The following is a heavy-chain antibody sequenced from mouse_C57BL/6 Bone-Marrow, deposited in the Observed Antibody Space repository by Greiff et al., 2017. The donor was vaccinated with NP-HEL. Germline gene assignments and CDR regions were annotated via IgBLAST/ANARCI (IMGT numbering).Heavy chain of an antibody. CDR1: GYTFTSYW. V-gene: IGHV1-69*01. J-gene: IGHJ3*01. Sequence: VQLQQPGAELVMPGASVKLSCKASGYTFTSYWMHWVKQRPGQGLEWIGEIDPSDSYTNYNQKFKGKSTLTVDKSSSTAYMQLSSLTSEDSAVYYCAALLPWFAYWGQGTLVTVSA. CDR3: AALLPWFAY. CDR2: IDPSDSYT. D-gene: IGHD1-2*01.